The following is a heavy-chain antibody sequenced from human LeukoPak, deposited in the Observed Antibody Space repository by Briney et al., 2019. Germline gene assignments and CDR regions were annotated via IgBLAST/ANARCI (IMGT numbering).Heavy chain of an antibody. CDR3: ARGVEGYCSSTSCYPYYYYYYYMDV. Sequence: SETLSLTCAVYGGSFSGYYWSWIRQPPGKGLEWIGEINYSGSTNYNPSLKSRVTISVDTSKNQFSLKLSSVTAADTAVYYCARGVEGYCSSTSCYPYYYYYYYMDVWGKGTTVTVSS. D-gene: IGHD2-2*01. CDR2: INYSGST. CDR1: GGSFSGYY. J-gene: IGHJ6*03. V-gene: IGHV4-34*01.